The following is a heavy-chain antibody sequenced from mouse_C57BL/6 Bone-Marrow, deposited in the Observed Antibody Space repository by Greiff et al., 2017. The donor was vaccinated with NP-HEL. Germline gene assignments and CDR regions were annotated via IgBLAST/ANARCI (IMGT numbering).Heavy chain of an antibody. Sequence: QVQLQQPGAELVKPGSSVKLSCQASVYTFTSYWIHWVKQRPGQGLEWIGMIHPTSGSTNYNEKFKSKATLTVDKSSSTAYMQLSSLTSEDSAVYCCARGRGTGTYVDYWGQGTTLTVSS. V-gene: IGHV1-64*01. CDR2: IHPTSGST. CDR1: VYTFTSYW. D-gene: IGHD4-1*01. CDR3: ARGRGTGTYVDY. J-gene: IGHJ2*01.